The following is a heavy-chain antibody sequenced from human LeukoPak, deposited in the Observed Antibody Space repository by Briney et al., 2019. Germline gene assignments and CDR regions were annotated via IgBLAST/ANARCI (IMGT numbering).Heavy chain of an antibody. CDR1: GYSISSRNW. V-gene: IGHV4-28*05. J-gene: IGHJ6*03. CDR2: IHPDGRI. CDR3: ARGRQLLWFGTQGNYYYYMDV. Sequence: PSETLSLTCAVSGYSISSRNWWGWIRQPPGKGLEWIGHIHPDGRIHYNPSLKSRVAISLDTSKNQFSLKLSSVTAADTAVYYCARGRQLLWFGTQGNYYYYMDVWGKGTTVTVSS. D-gene: IGHD3-10*01.